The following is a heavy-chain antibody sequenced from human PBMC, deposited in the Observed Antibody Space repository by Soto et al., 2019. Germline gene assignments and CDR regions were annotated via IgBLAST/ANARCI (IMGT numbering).Heavy chain of an antibody. J-gene: IGHJ6*02. D-gene: IGHD3-10*01. V-gene: IGHV5-10-1*01. Sequence: PGESLKISCKGSGYSFTTYWISWVRQKPGKGLEWMGRIDPTDSNTNYSPSLQGHVTISVDKSISTAYLQWSSLKASDTAMYYCARKNYGSESYYTYYYAMDVWGQGTTVTVSS. CDR3: ARKNYGSESYYTYYYAMDV. CDR1: GYSFTTYW. CDR2: IDPTDSNT.